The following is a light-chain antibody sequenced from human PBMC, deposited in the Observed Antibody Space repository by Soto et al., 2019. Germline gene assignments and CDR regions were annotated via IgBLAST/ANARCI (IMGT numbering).Light chain of an antibody. CDR1: QGIRDE. J-gene: IGKJ1*01. Sequence: AIQMTPSPSSLSASVGDRVTITCRASQGIRDELGWYQQKAGKAPNLLISAASRLQSGVPSRFSGRGSGTDFTLTISSLQPEDFATYYCLQDYDYPRTFGQGTKVDIK. CDR3: LQDYDYPRT. CDR2: AAS. V-gene: IGKV1-6*01.